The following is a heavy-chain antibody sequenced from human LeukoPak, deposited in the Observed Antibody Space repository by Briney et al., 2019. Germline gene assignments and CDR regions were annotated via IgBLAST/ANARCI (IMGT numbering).Heavy chain of an antibody. D-gene: IGHD3-10*01. J-gene: IGHJ4*02. Sequence: SETLSLTCAVYGGSFSGYYWSWIRQPPGKGLEWIGEINHSGSTNYNPSLKSRVTISVDTSKNQFSLKLSSVTAADTAVYYCARAAQYYYGSGSYNFDYWGQGTLVTVSS. V-gene: IGHV4-34*01. CDR1: GGSFSGYY. CDR2: INHSGST. CDR3: ARAAQYYYGSGSYNFDY.